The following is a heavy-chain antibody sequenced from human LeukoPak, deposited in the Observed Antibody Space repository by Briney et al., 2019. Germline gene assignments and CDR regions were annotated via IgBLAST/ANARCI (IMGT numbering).Heavy chain of an antibody. CDR2: INPNSGGT. CDR3: ARDLMTTVTSSPH. D-gene: IGHD4-17*01. CDR1: GYTFTGYY. V-gene: IGHV1-2*02. J-gene: IGHJ4*02. Sequence: ASVKVSCKASGYTFTGYYMHWVRQAPGQGLEWMGWINPNSGGTNYAQKFQGRVTMTRDTSISTAYMELSRLRSDDTAVYYRARDLMTTVTSSPHWGQGTLVTVSS.